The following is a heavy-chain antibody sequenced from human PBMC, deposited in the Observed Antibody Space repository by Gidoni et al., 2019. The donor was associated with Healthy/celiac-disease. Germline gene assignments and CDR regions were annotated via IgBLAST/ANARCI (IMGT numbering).Heavy chain of an antibody. CDR3: ARPACGGDCYYAY. CDR1: GGSFSGYY. V-gene: IGHV4-34*01. J-gene: IGHJ4*02. Sequence: QVQLQQWGAGLLKPSETLSLTGAVYGGSFSGYYWSWIRQPPGKGLEWIGEINHSGSTNYNPSLKSRVTISVDTSKNQFSLKLSSVTAADTAVYYCARPACGGDCYYAYWGQGTLVTVSS. CDR2: INHSGST. D-gene: IGHD2-21*01.